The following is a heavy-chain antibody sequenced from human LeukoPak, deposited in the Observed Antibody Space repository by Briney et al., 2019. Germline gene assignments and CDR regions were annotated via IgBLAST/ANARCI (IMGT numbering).Heavy chain of an antibody. CDR2: IWYDGSNQ. Sequence: GGPLRLSCAASGFTFSSYGIHWVRQAPGKGLEWVAVIWYDGSNQYYADSVKGRFTISRDNSKNTLYLQMNSLRAEDTAVYYCARQGIAARGPLDYWGQGTLVTVSS. CDR3: ARQGIAARGPLDY. J-gene: IGHJ4*02. V-gene: IGHV3-33*01. D-gene: IGHD6-13*01. CDR1: GFTFSSYG.